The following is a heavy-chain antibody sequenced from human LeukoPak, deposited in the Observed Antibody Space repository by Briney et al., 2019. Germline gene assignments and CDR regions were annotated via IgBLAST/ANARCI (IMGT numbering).Heavy chain of an antibody. CDR1: GFXXXSYA. V-gene: IGHV3-23*01. Sequence: XXXXXXSGFXXXSYAMSWVRQAPGKGLEWVSAISGSGGSTYYADSVKGRFTISRDNSKNTLYLQMNSLRAEDTAVYYCGYDSSGWRYFDYWGQGTLVTVSS. CDR3: GYDSSGWRYFDY. CDR2: ISGSGGST. D-gene: IGHD3-22*01. J-gene: IGHJ4*02.